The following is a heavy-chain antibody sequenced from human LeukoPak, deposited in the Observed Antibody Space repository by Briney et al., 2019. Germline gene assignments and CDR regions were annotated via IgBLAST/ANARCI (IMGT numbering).Heavy chain of an antibody. D-gene: IGHD4-17*01. CDR1: GGSISSGGYY. CDR2: IYHSGST. V-gene: IGHV4-30-2*01. CDR3: ARGEHDYGDFGGAFDI. Sequence: PSQTLSLTCTVSGGSISSGGYYWSWIRQPPGKGLEWIGYIYHSGSTNYNPSLKSRVTISVDTSKNQFSLKLSSVTAADTAVYYCARGEHDYGDFGGAFDIWGQGTMVTVSS. J-gene: IGHJ3*02.